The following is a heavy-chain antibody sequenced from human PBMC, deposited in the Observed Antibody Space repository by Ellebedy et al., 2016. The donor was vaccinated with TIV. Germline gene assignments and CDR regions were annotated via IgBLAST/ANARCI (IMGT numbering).Heavy chain of an antibody. CDR3: ARGSEEMAIGDI. CDR1: GGTFSSYA. CDR2: IIPILGIA. J-gene: IGHJ3*02. D-gene: IGHD5-24*01. V-gene: IGHV1-69*04. Sequence: AASVKVSCKASGGTFSSYAISWVRQAPGQGLEWMGRIIPILGIANYAQKFQGRVTITADKSTSTAYMELSSLRSEDTAVYYCARGSEEMAIGDIWGQGTMVTVSS.